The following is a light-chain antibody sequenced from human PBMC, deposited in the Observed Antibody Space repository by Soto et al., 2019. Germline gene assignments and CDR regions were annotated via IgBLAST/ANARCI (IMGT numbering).Light chain of an antibody. Sequence: DIVMTQSPDSLAVSLGERATINCKSSQSVLYSSNNKNYLAWYQQKPGQPPKLLIYWASTRESGVPDRFSGSGSGTDFTLTISSLQAEDVEVYYCQQYYSTQWTFGKGTKVDI. CDR2: WAS. J-gene: IGKJ1*01. CDR1: QSVLYSSNNKNY. V-gene: IGKV4-1*01. CDR3: QQYYSTQWT.